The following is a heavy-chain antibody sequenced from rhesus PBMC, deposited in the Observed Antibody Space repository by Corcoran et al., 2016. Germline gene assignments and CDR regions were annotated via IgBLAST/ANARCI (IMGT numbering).Heavy chain of an antibody. CDR3: ATGLPGGAGPHDAFDF. J-gene: IGHJ3*01. V-gene: IGHV4-147*01. Sequence: QVQLQESGPGLVKPSETLPLTCAVSGASISSNYWSWIRQPPGKGLEWIGYIYGGSGTTSNNPSLKSRCTISKDTSKNQFSRTLSSVTAADTAVYYCATGLPGGAGPHDAFDFWGQGLRVTVSS. CDR2: IYGGSGTT. CDR1: GASISSNY. D-gene: IGHD6-31*01.